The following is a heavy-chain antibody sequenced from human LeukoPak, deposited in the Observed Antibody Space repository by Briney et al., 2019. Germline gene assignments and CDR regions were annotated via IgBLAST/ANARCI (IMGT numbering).Heavy chain of an antibody. CDR3: AKLAKYFYGSETYYFFEH. Sequence: GGSLRLSCAASGFTFSSYEMNWVRQAPGKGLEWVSYISSSGSAIYYADSVKGRFTISRDNAKSSLYLQMNSLRVEDTAVYYCAKLAKYFYGSETYYFFEHWGQGTPVTASS. D-gene: IGHD3-10*01. CDR1: GFTFSSYE. CDR2: ISSSGSAI. J-gene: IGHJ4*02. V-gene: IGHV3-48*03.